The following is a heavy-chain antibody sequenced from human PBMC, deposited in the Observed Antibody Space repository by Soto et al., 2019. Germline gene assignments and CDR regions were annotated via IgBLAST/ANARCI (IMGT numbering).Heavy chain of an antibody. CDR1: GGSISSSSYY. D-gene: IGHD2-2*01. J-gene: IGHJ4*02. Sequence: SETLSLTCTVSGGSISSSSYYWGWIRQPPGKGLEWIGSIYYSGSTYYNPSLKSRVTISVDTSKNQFSLKLSSVTAADTAVYYCARHNPIVVVPAAKGTQRGEIDYWGQGTLVTVSS. CDR3: ARHNPIVVVPAAKGTQRGEIDY. CDR2: IYYSGST. V-gene: IGHV4-39*01.